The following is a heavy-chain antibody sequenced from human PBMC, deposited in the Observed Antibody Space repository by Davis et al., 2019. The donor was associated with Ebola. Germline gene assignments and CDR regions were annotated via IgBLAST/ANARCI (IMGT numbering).Heavy chain of an antibody. Sequence: SGPTLVKPTQTLTLTCTFSGFSLTTSGVGVGWIRQSPGKALEWLAHIFSNDEKSYNTSLKSRLTISKDTSKSQVVLTMTNMDPVDTGTYYCARWHGYSYDSWSYYYDMDVWGQGTTVTVSS. J-gene: IGHJ6*02. V-gene: IGHV2-26*01. CDR3: ARWHGYSYDSWSYYYDMDV. D-gene: IGHD5-18*01. CDR1: GFSLTTSGVG. CDR2: IFSNDEK.